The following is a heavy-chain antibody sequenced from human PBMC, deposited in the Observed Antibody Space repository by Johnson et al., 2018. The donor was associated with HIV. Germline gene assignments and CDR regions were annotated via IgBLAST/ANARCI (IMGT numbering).Heavy chain of an antibody. CDR1: GFTFSDYY. V-gene: IGHV3-11*01. CDR2: ISSSGSII. J-gene: IGHJ3*02. Sequence: QVQLVESGGGLVKPGGSLRLSFVASGFTFSDYYMSWIRQAPGKGLEWVSYISSSGSIIYSADSMQGRFTNSRDNAKNSLYLRMNSLRAEDTALYYCARRGSSSGFSGWRAFDIWGQGTMVTVSS. D-gene: IGHD6-6*01. CDR3: ARRGSSSGFSGWRAFDI.